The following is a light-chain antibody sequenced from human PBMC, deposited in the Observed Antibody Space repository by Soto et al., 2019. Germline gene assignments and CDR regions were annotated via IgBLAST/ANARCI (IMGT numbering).Light chain of an antibody. V-gene: IGLV2-14*01. J-gene: IGLJ1*01. CDR2: EVN. CDR3: FSFTTTSTHV. Sequence: HSVLNQPASLSVSPGRSITMSCTGTSSDIGAYDYVSWFQQHPGKAPKLMISEVNNRPSGVSNRFSGSKSGNTAYLTISGLQVEDEADYFCFSFTTTSTHVFGTGTKVTV. CDR1: SSDIGAYDY.